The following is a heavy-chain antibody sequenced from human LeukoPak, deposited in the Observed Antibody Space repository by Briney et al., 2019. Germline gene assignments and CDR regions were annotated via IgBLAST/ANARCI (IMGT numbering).Heavy chain of an antibody. CDR3: ARFPYYYDSSGLDY. J-gene: IGHJ4*02. Sequence: PSGTLSLTCTVSGGSISSYYWSWIRQPPGKGLEWIGYIYYSGSTNYNPSLKSRVTISVDTSKNQFSLKLSSVTAADTAVYYCARFPYYYDSSGLDYWGQGTLVTVSS. V-gene: IGHV4-59*01. CDR2: IYYSGST. D-gene: IGHD3-22*01. CDR1: GGSISSYY.